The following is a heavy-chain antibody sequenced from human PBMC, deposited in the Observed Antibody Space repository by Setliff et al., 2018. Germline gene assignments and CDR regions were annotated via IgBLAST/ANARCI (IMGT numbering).Heavy chain of an antibody. D-gene: IGHD3-16*01. J-gene: IGHJ5*02. CDR1: GGTFRTDG. CDR3: ARGLAVNRFDP. V-gene: IGHV1-69*13. CDR2: IIPVFRTA. Sequence: SVKVSCKASGGTFRTDGFSWVRQAPGEGLEWMGRIIPVFRTANYAQKFRGRVTTTADESTSTAYMEVYSLKPDDTAVYYCARGLAVNRFDPWGQGTLVTVSS.